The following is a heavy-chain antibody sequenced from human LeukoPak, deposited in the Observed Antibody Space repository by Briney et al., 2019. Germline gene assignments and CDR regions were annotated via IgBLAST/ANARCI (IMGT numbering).Heavy chain of an antibody. CDR3: ARSLDIGHYYYYMDV. D-gene: IGHD3-9*01. CDR1: GDSINTGGYY. Sequence: SQTLSLTCFVSGDSINTGGYYWSWIRQHPGKGLEWIGYIYYSGSTFYNPSLKSRVTISIGTSKNHFSLKMSSVTAADTAVYYCARSLDIGHYYYYMDVWGEGTTVTVSS. CDR2: IYYSGST. J-gene: IGHJ6*03. V-gene: IGHV4-31*03.